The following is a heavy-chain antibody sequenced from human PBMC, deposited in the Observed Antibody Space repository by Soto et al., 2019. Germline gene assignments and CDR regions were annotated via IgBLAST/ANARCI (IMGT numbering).Heavy chain of an antibody. CDR1: GFTFSSYG. Sequence: GGSLRLSCAASGFTFSSYGMHWVRQAPGKGLEWVAVISYDGSNKYYADSVKGRFTISRDNSKNTLYLQMNSLRAEDTAVYYCAKAGYFLYCSSTSCYTGPHDAFDIWGQGTMVTVSS. J-gene: IGHJ3*02. D-gene: IGHD2-2*02. V-gene: IGHV3-30*18. CDR3: AKAGYFLYCSSTSCYTGPHDAFDI. CDR2: ISYDGSNK.